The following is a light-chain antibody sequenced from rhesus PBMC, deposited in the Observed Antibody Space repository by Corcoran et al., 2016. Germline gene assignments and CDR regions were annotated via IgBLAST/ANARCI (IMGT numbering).Light chain of an antibody. CDR2: KAS. V-gene: IGKV1-74*01. Sequence: DIQMTQSPSSLSASVGDRVTITCRASENVNNYLNWYQQKQGKAPKLLLYKASTLQRGVPSRFSGSGSGTDYTFTISSLQSEDVATYYCQHNYGTPLTFGGGTKVEIK. CDR3: QHNYGTPLT. CDR1: ENVNNY. J-gene: IGKJ4*01.